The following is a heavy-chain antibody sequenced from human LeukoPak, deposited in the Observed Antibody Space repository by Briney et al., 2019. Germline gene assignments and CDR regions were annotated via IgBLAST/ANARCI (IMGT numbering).Heavy chain of an antibody. Sequence: PGGPLRLSCTASGYTYHEYHKSWVRQAPGKGLEWVSGINWNGGSTGYADSVKGRFTISRDNAKNSLYLQMNSLRAEDTALYHCASSCSSTSCYGRDVWGKGTTVTVSS. CDR1: GYTYHEYH. V-gene: IGHV3-20*01. D-gene: IGHD2-2*01. CDR3: ASSCSSTSCYGRDV. CDR2: INWNGGST. J-gene: IGHJ6*04.